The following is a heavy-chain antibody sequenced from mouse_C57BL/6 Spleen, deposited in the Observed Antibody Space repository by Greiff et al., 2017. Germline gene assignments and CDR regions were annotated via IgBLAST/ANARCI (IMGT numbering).Heavy chain of an antibody. CDR1: GYTFTSYG. D-gene: IGHD4-1*01. CDR3: ARSWVY. Sequence: QVQLQQSGAELARPGASVKLSCKASGYTFTSYGISWVKQRTGQGLEWIGEIYPRSCNTYSNENFKGKATLNADKSSSTAYMEIRSLTSEESAVYFCARSWVYWGQGTLVTVSA. V-gene: IGHV1-81*01. J-gene: IGHJ3*01. CDR2: IYPRSCNT.